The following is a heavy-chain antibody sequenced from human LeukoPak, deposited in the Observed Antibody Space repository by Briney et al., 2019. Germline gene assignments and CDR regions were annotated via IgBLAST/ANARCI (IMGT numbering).Heavy chain of an antibody. J-gene: IGHJ6*03. Sequence: SETLSLTCTVSGGSISSYYWSWIRQPPGKGLEWIGYIYYSGSTNYNPSLKSRVTISVDTSKNQFSLKLSSVTAADTAVYYCARVLGLVGATRYYYYYMDVWGKGTTVTVSS. CDR3: ARVLGLVGATRYYYYYMDV. V-gene: IGHV4-59*12. CDR2: IYYSGST. D-gene: IGHD1-26*01. CDR1: GGSISSYY.